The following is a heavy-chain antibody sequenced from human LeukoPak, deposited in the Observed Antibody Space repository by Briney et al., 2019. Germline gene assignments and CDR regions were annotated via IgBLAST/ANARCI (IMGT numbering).Heavy chain of an antibody. J-gene: IGHJ4*01. D-gene: IGHD6-19*01. Sequence: AAVKVSCKASGYTFTGYYMHWVRQGPGPGLEWMGWINPNSGGTNCAQKFQGSVTMTRDTSISTAYMELSRLRSDDTAVYYCARGPSSGWYLSEWGQGTLVTVSS. V-gene: IGHV1-2*02. CDR1: GYTFTGYY. CDR2: INPNSGGT. CDR3: ARGPSSGWYLSE.